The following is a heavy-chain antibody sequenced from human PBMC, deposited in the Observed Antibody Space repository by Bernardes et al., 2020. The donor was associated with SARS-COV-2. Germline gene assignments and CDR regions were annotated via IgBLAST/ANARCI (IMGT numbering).Heavy chain of an antibody. D-gene: IGHD3-3*01. Sequence: SESLSLTCTVSGGSISSYYWRWIRQPPGKGLEWIGFIYYSGSTNYNPSLKSRVTISVDTSKNQFSLKLSYVTAADTAVYYCARDRRDFWSGALYYFDYWGQGTLVTVSS. CDR2: IYYSGST. V-gene: IGHV4-59*01. CDR3: ARDRRDFWSGALYYFDY. J-gene: IGHJ4*02. CDR1: GGSISSYY.